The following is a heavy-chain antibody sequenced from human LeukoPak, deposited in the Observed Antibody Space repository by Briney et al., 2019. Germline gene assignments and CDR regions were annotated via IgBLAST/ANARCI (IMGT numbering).Heavy chain of an antibody. CDR3: ARFAAAHYFDY. CDR2: IYHSGST. V-gene: IGHV4-4*02. Sequence: SGTLSLTCAVSGGSISSSNWWSWVRQPPGKGLEWIGEIYHSGSTNYNPSLKSRVTISVDTSKNQFSLKLSSVTAADTAVYYCARFAAAHYFDYWGQGTLVTVSS. CDR1: GGSISSSNW. J-gene: IGHJ4*02. D-gene: IGHD6-13*01.